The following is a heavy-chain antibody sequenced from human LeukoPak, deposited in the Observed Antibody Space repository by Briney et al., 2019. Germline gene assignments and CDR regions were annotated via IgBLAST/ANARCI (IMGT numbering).Heavy chain of an antibody. J-gene: IGHJ3*02. CDR1: GGSISSYY. V-gene: IGHV4-59*01. D-gene: IGHD2-2*01. CDR2: IYCSGST. Sequence: SETLSLTCTVSGGSISSYYWSWIRQPPGKGLEWIGYIYCSGSTNYNPSLKSRVTISVDTSKNQFSLKLSSVTAADTAVYYCARELGQYCSSTSCYGYAFDIWGQGTMVTVSS. CDR3: ARELGQYCSSTSCYGYAFDI.